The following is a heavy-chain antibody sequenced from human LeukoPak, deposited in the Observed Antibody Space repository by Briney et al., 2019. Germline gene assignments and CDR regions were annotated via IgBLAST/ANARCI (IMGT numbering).Heavy chain of an antibody. D-gene: IGHD5-18*01. CDR2: IRSKANSYAT. V-gene: IGHV3-73*01. CDR3: TRRDTAMVNFNY. J-gene: IGHJ4*02. Sequence: PGGSLKLSCVASGFTFSGSAMHWVRQASGKGLEWVGRIRSKANSYATAYAASVKGRFTISRDDSKNTAYLQMNSLKTEDTAVYYCTRRDTAMVNFNYWGQGTLVTVSS. CDR1: GFTFSGSA.